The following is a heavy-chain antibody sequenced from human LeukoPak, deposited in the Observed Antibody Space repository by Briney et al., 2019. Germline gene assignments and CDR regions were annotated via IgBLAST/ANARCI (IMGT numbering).Heavy chain of an antibody. CDR3: AGGIAAAGTGWFDP. V-gene: IGHV3-30-3*01. CDR1: GFTLSSYA. J-gene: IGHJ5*02. CDR2: ISYDGSNK. D-gene: IGHD6-13*01. Sequence: GRSLRLSCAASGFTLSSYAMHWVRQAPGKGLEWVAVISYDGSNKYYADSVKGRFTISRDNSKNTLYLQMNSLRAEDTAVYYCAGGIAAAGTGWFDPWGQGTLVTVSS.